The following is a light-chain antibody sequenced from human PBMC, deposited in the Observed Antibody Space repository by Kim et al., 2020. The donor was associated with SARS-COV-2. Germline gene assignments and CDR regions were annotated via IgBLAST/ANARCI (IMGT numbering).Light chain of an antibody. J-gene: IGKJ5*01. CDR3: QQSYTTPIT. CDR1: QTIAKY. V-gene: IGKV1-39*01. CDR2: DAT. Sequence: DIEMTQSPSSLSAWVGDRVTISCRASQTIAKYVNWYQQRPGKAPKILLFDATTLHVGVPSRFSGSASGTDFTLTISGVQVEDFATYFCQQSYTTPITFGQGTRLEI.